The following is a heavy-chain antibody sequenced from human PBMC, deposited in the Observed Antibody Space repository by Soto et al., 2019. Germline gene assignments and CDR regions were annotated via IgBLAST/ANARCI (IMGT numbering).Heavy chain of an antibody. CDR1: GGSISNSNW. CDR2: ISHSGGT. CDR3: ARLVEDYYFYGMDV. V-gene: IGHV4-4*02. D-gene: IGHD2-2*01. J-gene: IGHJ6*02. Sequence: QVQLQESGPGLVKPSGTLSLTCAVSGGSISNSNWWSWVRQPPGKGLEWIGDISHSGGTNYNPSLKSRVSISADKSKNQFSLRLNSVTAADAAVYYCARLVEDYYFYGMDVWGQGTTVAVSS.